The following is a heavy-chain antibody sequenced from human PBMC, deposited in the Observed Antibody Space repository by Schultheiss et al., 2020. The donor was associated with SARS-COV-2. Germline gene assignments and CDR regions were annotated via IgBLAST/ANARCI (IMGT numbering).Heavy chain of an antibody. CDR3: ARNDLRELLRH. D-gene: IGHD1-26*01. CDR1: GFTFSSYE. CDR2: ISSSGSTI. V-gene: IGHV3-48*03. Sequence: GGSLRLSCAASGFTFSSYEMNWVRQAPGKGLEWVSYISSSGSTIYYADSVKGRFTFSRDNAKNSLYLQMNSLRAEDTAVYYCARNDLRELLRHWGQGTLVTVSS. J-gene: IGHJ4*02.